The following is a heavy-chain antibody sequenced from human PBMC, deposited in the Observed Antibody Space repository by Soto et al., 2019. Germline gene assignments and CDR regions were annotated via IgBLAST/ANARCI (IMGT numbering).Heavy chain of an antibody. J-gene: IGHJ4*02. CDR2: ISGSGGST. CDR3: AKDGSGWVDDY. CDR1: GFTFRSYA. D-gene: IGHD6-19*01. V-gene: IGHV3-23*01. Sequence: GSLRLSCAASGFTFRSYAMNWVRQAPGKGLEWVSTISGSGGSTYYADSVKGRFTISRDNSQNTVFVQMNSLRADDTAVYYCAKDGSGWVDDYWGQGTLVTVSS.